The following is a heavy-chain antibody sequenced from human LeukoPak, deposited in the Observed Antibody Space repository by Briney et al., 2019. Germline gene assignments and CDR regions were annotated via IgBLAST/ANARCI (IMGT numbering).Heavy chain of an antibody. Sequence: ASVKVSCKASGGTFSGYAISWVRQAPGQGLEWMGFINPSGGSTTYAQHFQGRVTMSRDTSTSTVYMELSSLRSEDTAVYYCARDGESSYYFDYWGQGALVTVSS. V-gene: IGHV1-46*01. J-gene: IGHJ4*02. CDR3: ARDGESSYYFDY. CDR1: GGTFSGYA. D-gene: IGHD4-17*01. CDR2: INPSGGST.